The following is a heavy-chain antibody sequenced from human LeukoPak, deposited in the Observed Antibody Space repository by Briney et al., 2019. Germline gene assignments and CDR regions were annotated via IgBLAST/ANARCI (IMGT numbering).Heavy chain of an antibody. J-gene: IGHJ3*02. D-gene: IGHD3-3*01. CDR1: GSTFIDYY. CDR3: ARGPSKYNYDFWSASAPTFD. Sequence: ASVKLSCKASGSTFIDYYIHWVRQAPGQGLEWMGWINPNSGGTNYAQKFQGRVTMTRDTSISTAYMELSRLRSDDTAVYYCARGPSKYNYDFWSASAPTFD. V-gene: IGHV1-2*02. CDR2: INPNSGGT.